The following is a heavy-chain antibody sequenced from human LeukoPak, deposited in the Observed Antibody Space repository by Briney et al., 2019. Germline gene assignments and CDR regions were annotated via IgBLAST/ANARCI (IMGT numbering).Heavy chain of an antibody. CDR2: MYPGDSDI. D-gene: IGHD1-26*01. CDR3: ARLCGNYCNWFDP. V-gene: IGHV5-51*01. Sequence: GESLKISCKGSGYGFTSHWIGWVRQMPGKGLEWMGIMYPGDSDIRYSPSFQGQVTISADKAISTAYLQWSSLKASDTAMYYCARLCGNYCNWFDPWGQGTLVTVSS. J-gene: IGHJ5*02. CDR1: GYGFTSHW.